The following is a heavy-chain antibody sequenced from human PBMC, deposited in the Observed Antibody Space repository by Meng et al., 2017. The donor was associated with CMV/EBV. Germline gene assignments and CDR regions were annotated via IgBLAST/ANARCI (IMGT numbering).Heavy chain of an antibody. CDR2: INHSGST. CDR1: GGSFSGYY. D-gene: IGHD3-22*01. Sequence: GSLRLSCAVYGGSFSGYYWSWIRQPPGKGLEWIGEINHSGSTNYNPSLKSRVTISVDTSKNQFSLKLSSVTAADTAVYYCARGSPGDYYDSSGYYQWGQGTLVTVSS. CDR3: ARGSPGDYYDSSGYYQ. J-gene: IGHJ4*02. V-gene: IGHV4-34*01.